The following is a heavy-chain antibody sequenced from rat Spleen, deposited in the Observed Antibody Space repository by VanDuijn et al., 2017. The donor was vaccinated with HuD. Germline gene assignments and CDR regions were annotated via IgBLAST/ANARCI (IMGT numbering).Heavy chain of an antibody. CDR2: ISYSGSS. CDR3: ARGGHYYSSYMAPYNWFPF. J-gene: IGHJ3*01. V-gene: IGHV3-4*01. Sequence: EIQLQESGPGLVKPSQSLSLTCSVTGYTITSGYDWIWIRKFPGTQMEWMGYISYSGSSNYNPSLKSRVSITRDTSKNQFLLQLNSVTTEDTATYYCARGGHYYSSYMAPYNWFPFWGQGTLVTVSS. D-gene: IGHD1-2*01. CDR1: GYTITSGY.